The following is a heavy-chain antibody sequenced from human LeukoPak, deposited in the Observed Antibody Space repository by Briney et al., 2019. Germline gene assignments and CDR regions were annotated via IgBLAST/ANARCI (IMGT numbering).Heavy chain of an antibody. CDR2: IIPIFGTT. Sequence: ASVKVSCKASGGTFSSYAISWVRQAPGQGLEWMGRIIPIFGTTNYAQKFQGRVTITADKSTSTAYMELSSLRSEDTAVYYCARDPPSGYDFWSGYLDYWGQGILVTVSS. D-gene: IGHD3-3*01. J-gene: IGHJ4*02. V-gene: IGHV1-69*06. CDR3: ARDPPSGYDFWSGYLDY. CDR1: GGTFSSYA.